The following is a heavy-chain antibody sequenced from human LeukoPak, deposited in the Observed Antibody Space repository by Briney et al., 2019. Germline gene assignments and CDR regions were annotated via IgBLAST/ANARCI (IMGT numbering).Heavy chain of an antibody. J-gene: IGHJ6*03. D-gene: IGHD6-25*01. CDR1: GGSINSGSYY. CDR3: ARDNWAAAGYYYCMDV. V-gene: IGHV4-61*02. CDR2: IYTRGTT. Sequence: SQTLSLTCTVSGGSINSGSYYWPWVRQPAGKGLEWIGRIYTRGTTNYSPSLQSRVTISLDTSTNQFSLRLSSVAAADTAMYYCARDNWAAAGYYYCMDVWGKGTTVTVSS.